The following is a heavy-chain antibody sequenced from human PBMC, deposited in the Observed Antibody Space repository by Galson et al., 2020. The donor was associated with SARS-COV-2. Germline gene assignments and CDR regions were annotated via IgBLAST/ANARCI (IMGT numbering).Heavy chain of an antibody. D-gene: IGHD6-13*01. CDR3: ARSGRADSSSYYYFNY. CDR2: IKDDGSEK. Sequence: GGSLRLSCAASGFTLSKYWMSWVRQAPGKGLEWVANIKDDGSEKYYVDSVKGRFTISRDNAKNSLYLQMNSLRVEDTAVYYCARSGRADSSSYYYFNYWGQGTLVTVSS. V-gene: IGHV3-7*01. CDR1: GFTLSKYW. J-gene: IGHJ4*02.